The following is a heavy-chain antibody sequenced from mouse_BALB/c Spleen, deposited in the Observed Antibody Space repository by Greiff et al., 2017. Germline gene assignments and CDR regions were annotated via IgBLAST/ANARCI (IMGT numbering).Heavy chain of an antibody. Sequence: QVQLQQSGPGLVAPSQSLSITCTVSGFSLTSYDISWIRQPPGKGLEWLGVIWTGGGTNYNSAFMSRLSISKDNSKSQVFLKMNSLQTDDTAIYYCVREEEPYWYFDVWGAGTTVTVSS. J-gene: IGHJ1*01. CDR3: VREEEPYWYFDV. CDR2: IWTGGGT. CDR1: GFSLTSYD. V-gene: IGHV2-9-2*01.